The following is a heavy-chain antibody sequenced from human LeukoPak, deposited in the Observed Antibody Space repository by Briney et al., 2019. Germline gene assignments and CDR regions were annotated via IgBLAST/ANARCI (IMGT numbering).Heavy chain of an antibody. CDR2: INPNSGGT. D-gene: IGHD1/OR15-1a*01. CDR1: GYTFTGYY. CDR3: ARPGITGTEFDP. Sequence: ASVKVSCKASGYTFTGYYMHWVRQAPGQGLEWMGWINPNSGGTNYAQKFEGRVTMTRDTSVSTAYMELSRLRSGDTAVYYCARPGITGTEFDPWGQGTLVIVSS. V-gene: IGHV1-2*02. J-gene: IGHJ5*02.